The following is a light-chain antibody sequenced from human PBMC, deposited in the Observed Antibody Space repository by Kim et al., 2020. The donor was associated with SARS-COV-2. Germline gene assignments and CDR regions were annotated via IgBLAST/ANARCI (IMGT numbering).Light chain of an antibody. CDR1: SSNIATNA. CDR3: AAWDDSLNGVV. CDR2: RNN. J-gene: IGLJ2*01. V-gene: IGLV1-44*01. Sequence: GQRVTISCSGSSSNIATNAVNWYQQLPGTAPKLLIYRNNQRPSGVPDRFSGSKSGTSASLAISGLQSDDEADYYCAAWDDSLNGVVFGGGTQLTVL.